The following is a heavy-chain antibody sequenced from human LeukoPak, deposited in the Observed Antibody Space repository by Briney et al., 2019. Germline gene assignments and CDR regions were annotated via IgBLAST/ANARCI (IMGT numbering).Heavy chain of an antibody. D-gene: IGHD1-1*01. CDR1: GFTFSSSW. V-gene: IGHV3-74*01. CDR3: ATAGNFYFDY. Sequence: PGGSLRLSCEASGFTFSSSWIHWVRHAPGKGLVWVSRINPDGSVTNYADSVKDRFTISRDNAKNTLFLQMNSLRAEDTAVYYCATAGNFYFDYWGQGTLVTVSS. J-gene: IGHJ4*02. CDR2: INPDGSVT.